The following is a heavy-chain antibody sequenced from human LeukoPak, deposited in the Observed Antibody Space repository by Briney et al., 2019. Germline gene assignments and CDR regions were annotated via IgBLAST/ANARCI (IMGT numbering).Heavy chain of an antibody. CDR2: TRYNGFST. J-gene: IGHJ6*03. V-gene: IGHV3-64*01. D-gene: IGHD6-19*01. CDR3: ARGSGWFNHYYMDV. CDR1: GFTFSSYA. Sequence: GGSLRLSCTASGFTFSSYAMYWVRQAPGKGLEYVSATRYNGFSTYHANSVKVRFTISRDNSKNTLYLQMVSLRTEDMAVYYCARGSGWFNHYYMDVWGKGTTVSISS.